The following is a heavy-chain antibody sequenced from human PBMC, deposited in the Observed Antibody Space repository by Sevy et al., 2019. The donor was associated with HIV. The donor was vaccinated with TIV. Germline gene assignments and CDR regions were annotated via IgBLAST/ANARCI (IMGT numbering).Heavy chain of an antibody. CDR3: AGDVVAVVPAAIGTLQNYYYGMDV. Sequence: GGSLRLSCAASGFTFSSYWMSWVRQAPGKGLEWVANIKQDGSEKYYVDSVKGRFTISRDNAKNSLYLQMNSLRAEDTTVYYGAGDVVAVVPAAIGTLQNYYYGMDVWGQGTTVTVSS. V-gene: IGHV3-7*03. CDR2: IKQDGSEK. D-gene: IGHD2-2*02. CDR1: GFTFSSYW. J-gene: IGHJ6*02.